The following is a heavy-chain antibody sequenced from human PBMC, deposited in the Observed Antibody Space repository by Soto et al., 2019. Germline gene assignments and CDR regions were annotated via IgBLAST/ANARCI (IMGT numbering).Heavy chain of an antibody. V-gene: IGHV3-49*04. CDR3: AVDSSGYYYV. D-gene: IGHD3-22*01. Sequence: GGSLRLSCTASGFTFGDYAMSWVRQAPGKGLEWVGFIRSKAYGGTTEYAASVKGRFTISRDDSKSIAYLQMNSLKTEDTAVYYYAVDSSGYYYVWGQGTLVTVSS. CDR1: GFTFGDYA. J-gene: IGHJ4*02. CDR2: IRSKAYGGTT.